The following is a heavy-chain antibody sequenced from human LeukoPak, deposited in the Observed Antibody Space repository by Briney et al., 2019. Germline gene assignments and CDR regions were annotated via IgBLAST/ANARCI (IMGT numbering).Heavy chain of an antibody. V-gene: IGHV4-59*01. CDR1: GGSISSYY. CDR3: ARDPNWFDP. J-gene: IGHJ5*02. Sequence: PSETLSLTCTVSGGSISSYYWSWIRQPPGKGLEWIGYIHYSGSTNYNPSLKSRVIISEATSKSQFSLKLSSVTAADTAVYYCARDPNWFDPWGQGTLVTVSS. CDR2: IHYSGST.